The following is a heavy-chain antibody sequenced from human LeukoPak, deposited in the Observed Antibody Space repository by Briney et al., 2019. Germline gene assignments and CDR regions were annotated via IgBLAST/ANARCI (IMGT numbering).Heavy chain of an antibody. CDR1: GGSISSYY. V-gene: IGHV4-59*01. CDR3: ARARAGYGFWSATNGLDY. Sequence: PSETLSLTCTVSGGSISSYYWSWIRQPPGKGLEWIGYIYYSGSTNYNPSLKSRVTISVDTSKNQFSLKLSSVTAADTAVYYCARARAGYGFWSATNGLDYWGQGTLVTVSS. CDR2: IYYSGST. D-gene: IGHD3-3*01. J-gene: IGHJ4*02.